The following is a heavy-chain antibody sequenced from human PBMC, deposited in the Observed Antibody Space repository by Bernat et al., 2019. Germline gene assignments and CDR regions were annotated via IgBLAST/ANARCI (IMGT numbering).Heavy chain of an antibody. CDR1: GFTFSSYS. J-gene: IGHJ3*02. CDR2: ISGSGGST. V-gene: IGHV3-23*04. Sequence: EVQLVESGGGLVKPGGSLRLSCAASGFTFSSYSMNWVRQAPGKGLEWVSAISGSGGSTYYADSVKGRFTSARDNYKNTLYLQMNSLRAEDTAVYYCAKDYRGCGDSHDAFDIWGQGTMVTVSS. CDR3: AKDYRGCGDSHDAFDI. D-gene: IGHD4-17*01.